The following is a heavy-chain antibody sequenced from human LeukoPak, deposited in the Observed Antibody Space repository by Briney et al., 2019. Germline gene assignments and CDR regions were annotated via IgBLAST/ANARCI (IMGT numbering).Heavy chain of an antibody. CDR3: ARGLYSYGLDY. Sequence: SGTLSLTCAVYGGSFSGYYWSWIRQPPGKGLEWIGEINHSGSTNYNPSLKSRVTISVDTSKNQFSLKLSSVTAADTAVYYCARGLYSYGLDYWGQGTLVTVSS. J-gene: IGHJ4*02. V-gene: IGHV4-34*01. CDR2: INHSGST. D-gene: IGHD5-18*01. CDR1: GGSFSGYY.